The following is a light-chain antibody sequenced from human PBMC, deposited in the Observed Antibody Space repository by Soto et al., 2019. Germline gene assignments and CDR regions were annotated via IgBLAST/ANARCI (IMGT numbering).Light chain of an antibody. J-gene: IGKJ5*01. CDR3: QQRNNWPSIT. Sequence: EIVLTQSPATLSLSPGERATLSCRASQSVSTYLAWYQQKRGQAPRLLIYDASNRATGIPARFSGSGSGTDFTLTISSLESDDFAVYYCQQRNNWPSITFGQGTRLEIK. CDR2: DAS. V-gene: IGKV3-11*01. CDR1: QSVSTY.